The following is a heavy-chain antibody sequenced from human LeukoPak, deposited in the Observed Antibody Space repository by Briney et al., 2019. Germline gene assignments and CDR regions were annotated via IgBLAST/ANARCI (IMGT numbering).Heavy chain of an antibody. Sequence: PSETLSLTCAVYGGSFSGYYWSWIRQPPRKGVEWMGEINHNGSTNYIPSLKSRVSISVDTSNNQFSLKLSSVTAADTAVYYCARGYIRYSYDLAFDYWGQGTLVTVSS. D-gene: IGHD5-18*01. CDR1: GGSFSGYY. CDR3: ARGYIRYSYDLAFDY. J-gene: IGHJ4*02. CDR2: INHNGST. V-gene: IGHV4-34*01.